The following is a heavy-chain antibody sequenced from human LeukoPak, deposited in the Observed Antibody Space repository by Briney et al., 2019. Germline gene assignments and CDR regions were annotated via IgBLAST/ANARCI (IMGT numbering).Heavy chain of an antibody. V-gene: IGHV3-53*01. Sequence: GGSLRLSCAASGFTVSSNYMSWVRQAPGKGLEWVSVIYSGGSTYYADSVKGRFTISRDNSKNTLYLQMNSLRAEDTAVYYRARGRVVKGFDYWGQGTLVTVSS. CDR1: GFTVSSNY. J-gene: IGHJ4*02. CDR3: ARGRVVKGFDY. D-gene: IGHD4-23*01. CDR2: IYSGGST.